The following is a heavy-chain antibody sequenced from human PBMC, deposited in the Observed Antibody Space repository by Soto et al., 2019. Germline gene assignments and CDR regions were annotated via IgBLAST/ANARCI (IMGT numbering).Heavy chain of an antibody. Sequence: SETLSLTCTVSGGSISSYYWSWIRQPPGKGLEWIGYIYYSGSTNYNPSLKSRVTISVDTSKNQFSLKLSSVTAAGTAVYYCARDNYYDSSGYLAYNWFDPWGQGTLVTVSS. D-gene: IGHD3-22*01. CDR3: ARDNYYDSSGYLAYNWFDP. V-gene: IGHV4-59*01. CDR1: GGSISSYY. CDR2: IYYSGST. J-gene: IGHJ5*02.